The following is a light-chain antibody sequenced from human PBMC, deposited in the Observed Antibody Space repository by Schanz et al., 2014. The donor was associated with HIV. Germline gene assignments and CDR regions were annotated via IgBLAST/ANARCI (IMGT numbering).Light chain of an antibody. V-gene: IGLV2-14*02. CDR1: SSDVGGYHL. Sequence: QSVLTQPASVSGSPGQSITISCTGTSSDVGGYHLVSWYQPHPAKAPKLIIYEGTKPPTGVSHRFSGSKSGNTASLTISGLQAEDEADYHCAAWDDSLNGWVFGGGTKLPVL. CDR3: AAWDDSLNGWV. J-gene: IGLJ3*02. CDR2: EGT.